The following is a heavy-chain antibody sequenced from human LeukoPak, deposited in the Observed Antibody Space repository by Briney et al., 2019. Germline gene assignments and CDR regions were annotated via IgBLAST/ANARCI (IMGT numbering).Heavy chain of an antibody. CDR1: GGTFSSYA. D-gene: IGHD3-10*01. Sequence: ASVKVSCKASGGTFSSYAISWVRQAPGQGLEWMGGIIPIFGTANYAQKFQGRVTITADESTSTAYMELSSLRSEDTAVYYCARDSGVSYGSGSCYNDWGQGTLVTVSS. CDR3: ARDSGVSYGSGSCYND. V-gene: IGHV1-69*01. J-gene: IGHJ4*02. CDR2: IIPIFGTA.